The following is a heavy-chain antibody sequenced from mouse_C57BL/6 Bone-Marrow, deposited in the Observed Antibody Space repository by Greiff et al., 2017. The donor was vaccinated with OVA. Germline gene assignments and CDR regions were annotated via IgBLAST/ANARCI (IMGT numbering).Heavy chain of an antibody. D-gene: IGHD1-1*01. J-gene: IGHJ3*01. CDR2: IDPETGGT. Sequence: VQLVESGAELVRPGASVTLSCKASGYTFTDYEMHWVKQTPVHGLEWIGAIDPETGGTAYTQKFKGKAILTADKSSSPAYMELRSLTSEDSAVYYCTYYSCSPFAYWGQGTPVTVSA. CDR3: TYYSCSPFAY. CDR1: GYTFTDYE. V-gene: IGHV1-15*01.